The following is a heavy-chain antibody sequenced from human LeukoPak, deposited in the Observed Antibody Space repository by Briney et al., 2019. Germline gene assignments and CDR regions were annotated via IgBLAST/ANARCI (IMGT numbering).Heavy chain of an antibody. V-gene: IGHV4-59*01. J-gene: IGHJ4*02. D-gene: IGHD3-16*01. CDR1: GGSISSYY. Sequence: AETLSLTCTVSGGSISSYYWSGIRQPPGKRLEWIAYIYFTGTTSYNPSLKSRVTISLDPSKDQFSLRLSSVTAADTAVYYCARSRGLIGGVDYWGQGTLVTVSS. CDR2: IYFTGTT. CDR3: ARSRGLIGGVDY.